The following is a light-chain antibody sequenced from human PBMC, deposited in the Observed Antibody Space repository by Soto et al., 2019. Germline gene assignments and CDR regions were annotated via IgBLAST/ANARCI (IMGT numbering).Light chain of an antibody. Sequence: EIVLTQSPATLSLSPGERATLSCRASQSVSSYLAWYQQKPGQAPRLLMYDASKRATGIPARFSGSGSETDFTLPISSLEPEDFAVYYCQQRSNGVTFGPGTKVDIK. CDR3: QQRSNGVT. CDR2: DAS. CDR1: QSVSSY. J-gene: IGKJ3*01. V-gene: IGKV3-11*01.